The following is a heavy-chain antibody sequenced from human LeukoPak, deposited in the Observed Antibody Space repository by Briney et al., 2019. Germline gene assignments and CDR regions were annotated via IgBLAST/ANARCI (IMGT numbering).Heavy chain of an antibody. CDR3: ARQPMVVGAARGAYFDY. CDR2: IYYSGST. J-gene: IGHJ4*02. V-gene: IGHV4-59*08. Sequence: SETLSLTCTVSGGSISSYYWSWIRQPPGKGLEWIGYIYYSGSTNYNPALKSRVTISVDTSKNQFSLRLNSVTAADTAVYYCARQPMVVGAARGAYFDYWGQGTLVTVSS. D-gene: IGHD1-26*01. CDR1: GGSISSYY.